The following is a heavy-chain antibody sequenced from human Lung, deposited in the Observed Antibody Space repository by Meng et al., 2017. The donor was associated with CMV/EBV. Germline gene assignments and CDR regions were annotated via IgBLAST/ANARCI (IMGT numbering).Heavy chain of an antibody. Sequence: LXCTVSGGSISSYYWSGIRQPPGKGLELIGYIYYSGSTNYNPSLKSRVTISVDTSKNQFSLKLSSVTAADTAVYYCARNSPAAPHYYYYGMDVWGQGTXVTVSS. CDR3: ARNSPAAPHYYYYGMDV. CDR2: IYYSGST. D-gene: IGHD2-2*01. J-gene: IGHJ6*02. CDR1: GGSISSYY. V-gene: IGHV4-59*01.